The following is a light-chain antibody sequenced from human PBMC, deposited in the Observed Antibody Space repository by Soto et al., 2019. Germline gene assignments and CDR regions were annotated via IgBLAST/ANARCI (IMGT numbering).Light chain of an antibody. CDR3: QQYGTSRT. V-gene: IGKV3-20*01. CDR2: AAS. CDR1: HSVSSSF. J-gene: IGKJ1*01. Sequence: IVLTQSPATLSLSPGERATLSCSASHSVSSSFLAWYQQKPGQAPKLLIYAASVRATGIPDRFSGSGSGTDFTLTISRLEPEDFAVYFCQQYGTSRTFGQGTKVDIK.